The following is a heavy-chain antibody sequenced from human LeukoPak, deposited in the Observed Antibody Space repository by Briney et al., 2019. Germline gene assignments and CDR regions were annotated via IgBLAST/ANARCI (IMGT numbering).Heavy chain of an antibody. V-gene: IGHV3-30-3*01. Sequence: QSGGSLRLSCAASGFTFSSYAMHWVRHAPGEGLECVAVISYDGSNKYYADSVKGRFTISRDNSKNTLYLQMNSLRAGDTAVYSCATLGVYWGQGTLVTVSS. D-gene: IGHD3-16*01. CDR1: GFTFSSYA. CDR2: ISYDGSNK. CDR3: ATLGVY. J-gene: IGHJ4*02.